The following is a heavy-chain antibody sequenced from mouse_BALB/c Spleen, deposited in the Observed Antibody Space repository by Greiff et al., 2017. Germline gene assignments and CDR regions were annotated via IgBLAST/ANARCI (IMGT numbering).Heavy chain of an antibody. CDR3: ARRWLPYYYAMDY. D-gene: IGHD2-3*01. J-gene: IGHJ4*01. Sequence: EVQVVESGGDLVKPGGSLKLSCAASGFTFSSYGMSWVRQTPDKRLEWVATISSGGSYTYYPDSVKGRFTISRDNAKNTLYLQMSSLKSEDTAMYYCARRWLPYYYAMDYWGQGTSVTVSS. V-gene: IGHV5-6*01. CDR1: GFTFSSYG. CDR2: ISSGGSYT.